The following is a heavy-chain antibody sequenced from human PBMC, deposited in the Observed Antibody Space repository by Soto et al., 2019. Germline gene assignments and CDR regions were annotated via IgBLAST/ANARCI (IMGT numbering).Heavy chain of an antibody. Sequence: QMQLVQSGPEVKKPGTSVKVSCKDSGFPFSRSAVQWVRQARGQRLEWIGGIVVGSGNTKYEQKFQERVTITRDMSTSTAYMELSSLRSEATAVYYWAAPDHGDYWCFDLWGRGTVVTVSS. CDR1: GFPFSRSA. CDR2: IVVGSGNT. D-gene: IGHD4-17*01. V-gene: IGHV1-58*01. J-gene: IGHJ2*01. CDR3: AAPDHGDYWCFDL.